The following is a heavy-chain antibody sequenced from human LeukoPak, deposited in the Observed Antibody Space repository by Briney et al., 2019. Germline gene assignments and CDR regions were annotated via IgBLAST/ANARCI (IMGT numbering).Heavy chain of an antibody. CDR1: GFTFSSYA. D-gene: IGHD3-10*01. V-gene: IGHV3-23*01. CDR2: ISGSGGST. J-gene: IGHJ4*02. CDR3: AKDLGLLWFGESFLFDY. Sequence: GGSLRLSCAASGFTFSSYAMSWVRQAPGKGLEWVSAISGSGGSTYYADSVKGRFTISRDNSKNTLYLQMNSLRAEDTAVYYCAKDLGLLWFGESFLFDYWGQGILVTVSS.